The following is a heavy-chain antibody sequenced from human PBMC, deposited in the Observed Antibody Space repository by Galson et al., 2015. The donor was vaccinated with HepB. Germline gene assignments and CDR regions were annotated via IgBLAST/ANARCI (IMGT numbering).Heavy chain of an antibody. Sequence: SLRLSCAASGFTVSSNYMNWVRQAPGKGLEWVSVIYSGGGTYYADSVKGRFIISRDNSKNTLYLQMNSLRAEDTAVYYCARDPSNYVGAFDIWGQGTMVTVSS. J-gene: IGHJ3*02. D-gene: IGHD4-23*01. CDR1: GFTVSSNY. CDR3: ARDPSNYVGAFDI. V-gene: IGHV3-66*01. CDR2: IYSGGGT.